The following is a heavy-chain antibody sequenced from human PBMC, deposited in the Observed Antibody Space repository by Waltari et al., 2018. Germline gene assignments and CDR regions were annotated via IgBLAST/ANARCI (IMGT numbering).Heavy chain of an antibody. CDR3: ARVPPYYDFWSGYYYFDY. V-gene: IGHV5-51*01. J-gene: IGHJ4*02. D-gene: IGHD3-3*01. CDR1: GYSFTSYW. Sequence: EVQLVQSGAEVKKPGESLKISCKGSGYSFTSYWIGWVRQLPGKGLGWMGIIYPGDSDTRYSPSFQGQVTISADKSISTAYLQWSSLKASDTAMYYCARVPPYYDFWSGYYYFDYWGQGTLVTVSS. CDR2: IYPGDSDT.